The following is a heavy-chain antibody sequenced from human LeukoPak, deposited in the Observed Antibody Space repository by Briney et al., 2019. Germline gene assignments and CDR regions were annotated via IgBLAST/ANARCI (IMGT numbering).Heavy chain of an antibody. CDR1: GYIFRNHG. D-gene: IGHD5-12*01. J-gene: IGHJ4*02. V-gene: IGHV3-33*06. CDR3: AKGASGYGDFDY. CDR2: IWGGGSRI. Sequence: GGSLRLSCATSGYIFRNHGVHWVRQASGKGLEWVAVIWGGGSRIYYADSVKGRFTISRDDSKNTLYLQMNGLRADDTALYYCAKGASGYGDFDYWGQGTLVTVSS.